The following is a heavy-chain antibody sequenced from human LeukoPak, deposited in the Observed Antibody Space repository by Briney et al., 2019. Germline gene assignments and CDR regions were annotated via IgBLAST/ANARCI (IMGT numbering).Heavy chain of an antibody. V-gene: IGHV5-51*01. CDR1: GYSFTSYW. CDR3: ARRGSGYYDYYYMDV. CDR2: IYPGDSDT. D-gene: IGHD3-22*01. Sequence: PGESLKISCKGSGYSFTSYWIGWVRQMPGKGLEWMGIIYPGDSDTRYSPSFQGQVTISADKSISTAYLQWSSLKASDTAMYYCARRGSGYYDYYYMDVWGKGTTVTVSS. J-gene: IGHJ6*03.